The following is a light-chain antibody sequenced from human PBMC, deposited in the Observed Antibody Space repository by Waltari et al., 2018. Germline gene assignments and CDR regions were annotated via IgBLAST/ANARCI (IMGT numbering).Light chain of an antibody. V-gene: IGKV1-39*01. Sequence: DIQLTQSPSSLSASVGDRVTITCRASQSIATYLNWYQEKPGKAPKLLIFAASSLQSGVPSRFSGSGSGTGFTLSISSLQPEDFATYYCQQRFISPWTFGQGTKVEIK. CDR3: QQRFISPWT. CDR2: AAS. CDR1: QSIATY. J-gene: IGKJ1*01.